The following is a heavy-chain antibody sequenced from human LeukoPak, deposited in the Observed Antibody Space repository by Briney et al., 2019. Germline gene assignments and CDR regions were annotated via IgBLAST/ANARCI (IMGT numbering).Heavy chain of an antibody. V-gene: IGHV4-34*01. J-gene: IGHJ4*02. CDR2: INHSGYI. D-gene: IGHD6-19*01. CDR1: GGAFSDFY. Sequence: SSETLSLTCAVYGGAFSDFYWSGIRQSPEKGLEWIGEINHSGYINYNPSLKSRVTMSVDTSKNQFSLKLSSVTAADTAVYYCARREYSRGWDLDYWGKGILVTVSS. CDR3: ARREYSRGWDLDY.